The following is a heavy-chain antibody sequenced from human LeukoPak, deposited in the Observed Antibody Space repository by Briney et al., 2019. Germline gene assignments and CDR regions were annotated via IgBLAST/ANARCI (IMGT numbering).Heavy chain of an antibody. CDR3: ARDVIAAAGTFDY. J-gene: IGHJ4*02. CDR1: GFTFSSFA. V-gene: IGHV3-23*01. D-gene: IGHD6-13*01. CDR2: ISGSGDST. Sequence: PGGSLRLSCAASGFTFSSFALSWVRQAPGKGLEWVSSISGSGDSTYYMESVKGRFTISRDNSENTLYLQMNSLRADDTAVYYCARDVIAAAGTFDYWGQGTLVTVSS.